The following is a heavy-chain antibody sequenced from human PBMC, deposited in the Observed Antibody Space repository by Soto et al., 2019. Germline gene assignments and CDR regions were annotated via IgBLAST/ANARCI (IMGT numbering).Heavy chain of an antibody. Sequence: SVKVSFKASGGTFSRYAISWVRQAPGQGREWMGGIIPIFGTANYAQKFQGRVTITADESTSTAYMELSTLRSEDTAVYYCARDPTENYYDSSGQPTWGQGTLVTVSS. CDR2: IIPIFGTA. J-gene: IGHJ5*02. CDR1: GGTFSRYA. V-gene: IGHV1-69*13. CDR3: ARDPTENYYDSSGQPT. D-gene: IGHD3-22*01.